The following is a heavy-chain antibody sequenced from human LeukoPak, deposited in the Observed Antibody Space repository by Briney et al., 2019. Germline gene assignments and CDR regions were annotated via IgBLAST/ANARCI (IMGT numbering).Heavy chain of an antibody. CDR3: ARVSRQGYFDY. Sequence: ASVKVSCKASGYTFTSYGISWVRQALGQGLEWMGWISAYNGNANYAQKLQGRVTMTTDTSTSTAYMELRSLRSDDTAVYYCARVSRQGYFDYWGQGTLVTVSS. CDR2: ISAYNGNA. V-gene: IGHV1-18*01. CDR1: GYTFTSYG. J-gene: IGHJ4*02.